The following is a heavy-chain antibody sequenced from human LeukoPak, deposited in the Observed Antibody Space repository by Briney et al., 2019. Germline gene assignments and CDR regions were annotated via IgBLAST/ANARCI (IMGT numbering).Heavy chain of an antibody. CDR1: DGSIGSNSYS. D-gene: IGHD3-16*02. J-gene: IGHJ3*02. Sequence: SETLSLTCSVSDGSIGSNSYSWGWIRLPPGKGLEWIGSSYYSGSTYLNSSLKRRVTISLDMSKNQFSLKLSSVTAADTAVYYCASGTYYDYVWGSYRSNHDAFDIWGQGTMVTVSS. V-gene: IGHV4-39*01. CDR2: SYYSGST. CDR3: ASGTYYDYVWGSYRSNHDAFDI.